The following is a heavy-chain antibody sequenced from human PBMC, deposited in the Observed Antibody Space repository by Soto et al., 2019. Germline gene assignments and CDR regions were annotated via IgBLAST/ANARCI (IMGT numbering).Heavy chain of an antibody. Sequence: ASVKVSCKASGYTFTSYGISWVRQAPGQGLEWMGWISAYTGNTNYAQKLQGRVAMTTDTCPSTAYMELRRLRSDDTAVYYWARGAFKYYYFWSGSDYSAQGTMVTVSA. J-gene: IGHJ4*02. V-gene: IGHV1-18*01. D-gene: IGHD3-3*01. CDR1: GYTFTSYG. CDR2: ISAYTGNT. CDR3: ARGAFKYYYFWSGSDY.